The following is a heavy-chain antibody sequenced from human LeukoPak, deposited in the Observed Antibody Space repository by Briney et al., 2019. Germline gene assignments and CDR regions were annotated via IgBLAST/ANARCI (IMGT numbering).Heavy chain of an antibody. V-gene: IGHV4-34*01. CDR1: GGSFSGYY. Sequence: SETLSLTCAVYGGSFSGYYWSWIRQPPGKGLEWIGEINHSGSTNYNPSLKSRVTISVDTHKNQFSLKLSSVTAADTSVYYCARRARVTTSYYYYYMDVWGKGTTVTISS. D-gene: IGHD4-17*01. CDR3: ARRARVTTSYYYYYMDV. J-gene: IGHJ6*03. CDR2: INHSGST.